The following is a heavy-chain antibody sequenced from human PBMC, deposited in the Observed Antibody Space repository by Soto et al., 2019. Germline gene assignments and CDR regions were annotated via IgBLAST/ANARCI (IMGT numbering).Heavy chain of an antibody. J-gene: IGHJ4*02. V-gene: IGHV5-51*03. CDR2: IYPGDSAT. CDR3: AMYYCSGGSCYQA. CDR1: GYSFPSSW. D-gene: IGHD2-15*01. Sequence: EVQLVQSGAEVKKPVDALNISLKVSGYSFPSSWIGWVRQMPGKGLHWMGIIYPGDSATRTSPSFQGQVTISADKSISTSYLQLSSLKPPDTAMYYCAMYYCSGGSCYQAWGQGTLVTVSS.